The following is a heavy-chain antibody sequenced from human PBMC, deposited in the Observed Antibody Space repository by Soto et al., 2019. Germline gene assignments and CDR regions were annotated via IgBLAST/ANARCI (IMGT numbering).Heavy chain of an antibody. CDR2: ISGSGGSR. CDR1: GFTFSNYA. J-gene: IGHJ6*02. V-gene: IGHV3-23*01. Sequence: EVQLLESGGGLVQPGGSLRLSCAASGFTFSNYAMSWVRQAPGKGLEWVSAISGSGGSRYYADSVKGRFTISSDNSKNTLYLQINSLRAEDTAVYYCAKDTYSMDVWGQGTTVTVSS. CDR3: AKDTYSMDV.